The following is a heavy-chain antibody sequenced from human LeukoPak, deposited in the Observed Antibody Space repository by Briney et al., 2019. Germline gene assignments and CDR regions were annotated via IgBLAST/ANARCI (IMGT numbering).Heavy chain of an antibody. CDR2: INHSGST. CDR3: ARQDYGDYVDYFDY. Sequence: SETLSLTCAVYGGSFSGYYWSWIRQPPGKGLEWIGEINHSGSTNYNPSLKGRVTISVDTSNNQFSLKLSSVTAADTAVYYCARQDYGDYVDYFDYWGQGTLVTVSS. D-gene: IGHD4-17*01. CDR1: GGSFSGYY. V-gene: IGHV4-34*01. J-gene: IGHJ4*02.